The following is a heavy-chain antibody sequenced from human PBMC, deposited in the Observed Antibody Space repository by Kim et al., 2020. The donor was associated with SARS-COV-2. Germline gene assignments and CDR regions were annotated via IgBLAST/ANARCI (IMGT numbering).Heavy chain of an antibody. J-gene: IGHJ5*02. V-gene: IGHV4-31*02. CDR2: SYYSGRT. Sequence: GKGLEWIGYSYYSGRTYDKPSLKSRVTISVDTSKNQFSLKLSSVTAADTAVYYCARVLGAITIFGVVIVNWFDPWGQGTLVTVSS. D-gene: IGHD3-3*01. CDR3: ARVLGAITIFGVVIVNWFDP.